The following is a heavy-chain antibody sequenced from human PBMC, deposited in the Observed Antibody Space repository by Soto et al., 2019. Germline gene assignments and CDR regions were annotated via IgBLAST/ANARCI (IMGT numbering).Heavy chain of an antibody. Sequence: QLQLQESGPGLVKPSETLSVTCVVSGGSISSGTHYWTWIRQPPGNVLEWIASIYYSGSTYQNPSLKSRVLISVDMSTSQFSLKLSSVTAADTAVYYCARHTRLPDSSSWGMGHFDYWGQGTLVTVSS. D-gene: IGHD6-13*01. CDR1: GGSISSGTHY. CDR2: IYYSGST. CDR3: ARHTRLPDSSSWGMGHFDY. J-gene: IGHJ4*02. V-gene: IGHV4-39*01.